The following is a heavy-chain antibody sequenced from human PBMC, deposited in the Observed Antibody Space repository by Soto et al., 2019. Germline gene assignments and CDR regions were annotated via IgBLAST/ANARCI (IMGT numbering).Heavy chain of an antibody. J-gene: IGHJ6*02. CDR3: ARDIAARPEFAAYYYYDMDV. CDR2: IYYSGST. D-gene: IGHD6-6*01. V-gene: IGHV4-31*03. CDR1: GGSISSGGYY. Sequence: PSETLSLTCTVSGGSISSGGYYWSWIRQHPGKGLEWIGYIYYSGSTYYNPSLKSRVTISVDTSKNQFSLKLSSVTAADTAVYYCARDIAARPEFAAYYYYDMDVWGQGTTVTVSS.